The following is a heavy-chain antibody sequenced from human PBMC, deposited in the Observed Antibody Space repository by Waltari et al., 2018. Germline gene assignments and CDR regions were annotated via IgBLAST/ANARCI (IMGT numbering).Heavy chain of an antibody. D-gene: IGHD4-17*01. J-gene: IGHJ4*02. V-gene: IGHV3-7*01. Sequence: EVQLVESGGGLVQPGGSLRLSCLASGFTFICRWMSWVRQVPGKGLEWVTNIRQDGSERYYVGSVKGRFTVSRDNAQNSLYLQMNSLSAEDTAMYYCATTTWGGVNDYWGQGTLVTVSS. CDR1: GFTFICRW. CDR3: ATTTWGGVNDY. CDR2: IRQDGSER.